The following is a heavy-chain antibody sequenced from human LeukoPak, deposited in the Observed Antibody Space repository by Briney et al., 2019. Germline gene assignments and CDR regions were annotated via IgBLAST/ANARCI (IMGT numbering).Heavy chain of an antibody. J-gene: IGHJ5*02. V-gene: IGHV4-34*01. D-gene: IGHD3-16*02. CDR2: INHSGST. CDR1: GGSFSGYY. Sequence: PSETLSLTCAVYGGSFSGYYWSWIRQPPGKGLEWIGEINHSGSTNYNPSLKSRVTISVDTSKNQFSPKLSSVTAADTAVYYCARDHRRWFEPWGQGTLVTVSS. CDR3: ARDHRRWFEP.